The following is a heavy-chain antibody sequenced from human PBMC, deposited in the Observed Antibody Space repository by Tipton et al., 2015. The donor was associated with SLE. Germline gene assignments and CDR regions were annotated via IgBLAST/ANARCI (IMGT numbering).Heavy chain of an antibody. CDR1: GESFSGYY. CDR2: INHSGST. CDR3: ARDGQLVGADFDY. D-gene: IGHD6-6*01. Sequence: TLSLTCAVYGESFSGYYWSWIRQPPGKGLEWIGEINHSGSTNYNPSLKSRVTISVDTSKNQFSLKLSSVTAADTAVYYCARDGQLVGADFDYWGQGTLVTVSS. V-gene: IGHV4-34*01. J-gene: IGHJ4*02.